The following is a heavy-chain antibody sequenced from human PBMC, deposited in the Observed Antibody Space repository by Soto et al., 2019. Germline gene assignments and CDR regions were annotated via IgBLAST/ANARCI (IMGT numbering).Heavy chain of an antibody. CDR3: ARPTRYYYDSSGQSAWFDP. J-gene: IGHJ5*02. D-gene: IGHD3-22*01. Sequence: QVQLVQSGAEVKKPGSSVKVSCKASGGTFSSYAISWVRQAPGQGLEWMGGIIPIFGTANYEQKFQGRVTITADESRSTAYMELSSLRSEDTAVYYCARPTRYYYDSSGQSAWFDPWGQGTLVTVSS. CDR2: IIPIFGTA. V-gene: IGHV1-69*12. CDR1: GGTFSSYA.